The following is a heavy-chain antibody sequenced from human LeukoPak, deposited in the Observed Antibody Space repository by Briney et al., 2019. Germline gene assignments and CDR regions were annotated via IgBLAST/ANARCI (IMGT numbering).Heavy chain of an antibody. V-gene: IGHV3-7*01. CDR3: AREWLVGATDYYYYYMDV. J-gene: IGHJ6*03. CDR2: IKQDGSEK. D-gene: IGHD1-26*01. Sequence: GGSLRLSCAASGFTFSSYWMSWVRQAPGKGLEWVANIKQDGSEKYYVDSVKGRFTISRDNAKNSLYLQMNSLRAEDTAVYYCAREWLVGATDYYYYYMDVWGKGTTVTASS. CDR1: GFTFSSYW.